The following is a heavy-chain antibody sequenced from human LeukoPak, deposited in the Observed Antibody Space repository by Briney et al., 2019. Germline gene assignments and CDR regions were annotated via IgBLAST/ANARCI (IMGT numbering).Heavy chain of an antibody. CDR1: GASIDRSTYY. CDR2: VYYSGST. Sequence: PSETLSLTCSVSGASIDRSTYYWGWIRQPPGKGLEWIGSVYYSGSTYYNSALKSRVSISVDTSRNQFSLKLYSVTAADTSVYFCARIAAPDLAWGQGTLVTVSS. J-gene: IGHJ5*02. V-gene: IGHV4-39*01. D-gene: IGHD6-25*01. CDR3: ARIAAPDLA.